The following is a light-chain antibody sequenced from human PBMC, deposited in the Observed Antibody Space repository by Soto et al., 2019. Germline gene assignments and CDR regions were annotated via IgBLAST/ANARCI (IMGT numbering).Light chain of an antibody. Sequence: QSVLTQPPSASGTPGQRVTISCSGSSSNIGSNTVNWYQQLPGTAPKLLISADNNRPSGVPDRFSASKSGTSASLAITGLQAEDEANYYCQSYDTSLSGVIFGAGTKLTVL. CDR3: QSYDTSLSGVI. V-gene: IGLV1-44*01. CDR2: ADN. J-gene: IGLJ2*01. CDR1: SSNIGSNT.